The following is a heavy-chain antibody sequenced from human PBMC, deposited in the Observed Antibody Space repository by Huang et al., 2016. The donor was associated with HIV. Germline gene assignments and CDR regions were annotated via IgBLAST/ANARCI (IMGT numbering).Heavy chain of an antibody. CDR3: ARGGILGTSWYRPFDY. CDR1: GFDFSSYA. D-gene: IGHD6-13*01. Sequence: QVQLGESGGGVVQPEKSLRLSCAASGFDFSSYAMNWVRQAPGKGPKWGAFISNDGNNMYYSDSVKGRFIISRDNSKNTLYLQMNSLRGEDTAIYYCARGGILGTSWYRPFDYWGQGTLVTVSS. V-gene: IGHV3-30-3*01. CDR2: ISNDGNNM. J-gene: IGHJ4*02.